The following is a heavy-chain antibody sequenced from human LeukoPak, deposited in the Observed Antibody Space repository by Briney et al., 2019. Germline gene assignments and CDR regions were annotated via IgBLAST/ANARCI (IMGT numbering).Heavy chain of an antibody. CDR1: GYTFTSYR. CDR3: ARHVDTTVVTSTFDY. J-gene: IGHJ4*02. D-gene: IGHD4-23*01. Sequence: GESLRISCKGSGYTFTSYRISWVRQMPGKGLEWMGRIDPSDTYTNYSPSFQGHVTISSDKSISTAYLQWSSLKASDTAMYYCARHVDTTVVTSTFDYWGQGTLVTVSS. CDR2: IDPSDTYT. V-gene: IGHV5-10-1*01.